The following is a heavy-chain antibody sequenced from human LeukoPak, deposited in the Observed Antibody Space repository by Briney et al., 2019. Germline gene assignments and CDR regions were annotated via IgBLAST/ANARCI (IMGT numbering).Heavy chain of an antibody. V-gene: IGHV1-69*05. J-gene: IGHJ4*02. Sequence: SVKVSCKASGGTFSSYAISWVRQAPGQGLEWMGGIIPIFGTANYAQKFQGRVTITTDESTSTAYMELSSLRSEDTAVYYCARVSLPDRYSYGHLDYWGQGTLVTVSS. D-gene: IGHD5-18*01. CDR1: GGTFSSYA. CDR2: IIPIFGTA. CDR3: ARVSLPDRYSYGHLDY.